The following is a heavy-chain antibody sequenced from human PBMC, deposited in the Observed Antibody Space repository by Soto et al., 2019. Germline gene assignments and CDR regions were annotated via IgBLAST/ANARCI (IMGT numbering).Heavy chain of an antibody. V-gene: IGHV1-18*01. CDR1: GYTFTSYG. J-gene: IGHJ6*02. Sequence: QVQLVQSGAEVKKPGASVKVSCKASGYTFTSYGISWVRQAPGQGLEWMGWISAYNGNTNYAQKLQGRVTMTTDTSTSTAYMELRSLRSDDTAVYYCARMDNWNDPGNYYYCYGMDVWGQGTTVTVSS. CDR3: ARMDNWNDPGNYYYCYGMDV. D-gene: IGHD1-1*01. CDR2: ISAYNGNT.